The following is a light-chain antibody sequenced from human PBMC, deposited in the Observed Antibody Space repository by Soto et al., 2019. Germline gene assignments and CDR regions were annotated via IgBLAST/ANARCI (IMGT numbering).Light chain of an antibody. V-gene: IGLV1-44*01. CDR1: SSNIGSNT. CDR3: AAWDDRLTGPS. Sequence: QAVVTQPPSASGTPGQRVTISCSGSSSNIGSNTVTWYQQLPGTAPKLLIYRNSQRPSGVPDRFSGSKSGTSASLAISGLQSEDEAEYYCAAWDDRLTGPSFGGGTKLTVL. CDR2: RNS. J-gene: IGLJ2*01.